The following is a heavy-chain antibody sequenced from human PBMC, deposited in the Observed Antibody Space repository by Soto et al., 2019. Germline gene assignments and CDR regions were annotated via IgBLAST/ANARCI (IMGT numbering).Heavy chain of an antibody. Sequence: ASGTLSLNGIVSCGLISRGGCCWEWLRQPPGEGLGWIGNIYYSGRTNSNPSLESRVTISVDTSKNQFSLKLSSVTAADTAVYYCARQTDSYYTFAAFDILGQGTMVTVSS. CDR2: IYYSGRT. V-gene: IGHV4-39*01. D-gene: IGHD3-3*01. CDR3: ARQTDSYYTFAAFDI. J-gene: IGHJ3*02. CDR1: CGLISRGGCC.